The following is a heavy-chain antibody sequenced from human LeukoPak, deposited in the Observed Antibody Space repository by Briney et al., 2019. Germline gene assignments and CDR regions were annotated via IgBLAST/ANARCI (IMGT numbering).Heavy chain of an antibody. D-gene: IGHD6-19*01. J-gene: IGHJ4*02. V-gene: IGHV4-59*12. CDR2: IHYSGST. CDR1: GGSISNYY. Sequence: PSETLSLTCTVSGGSISNYYWSWIRQPPGKGLEWIGYIHYSGSTSYNPSLKSRVTISVDTSKNQFSLKLSSVTAADTAVYYCARFGLAVAGYYFDYWGQGALVTVSS. CDR3: ARFGLAVAGYYFDY.